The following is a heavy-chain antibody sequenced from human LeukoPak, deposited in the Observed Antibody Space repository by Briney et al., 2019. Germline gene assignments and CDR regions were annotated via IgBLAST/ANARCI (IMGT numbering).Heavy chain of an antibody. CDR1: GYTFSGYF. CDR2: IDPNSGGT. J-gene: IGHJ4*02. CDR3: ARADSAYDFRY. V-gene: IGHV1-2*02. D-gene: IGHD5-12*01. Sequence: ASVKVSCKASGYTFSGYFMNWVRQAPGQGLEWMGWIDPNSGGTNYARKFQGRVTMTRDTSISTAYVELSSLRSDDTAVYYCARADSAYDFRYWGQGTLVTVSS.